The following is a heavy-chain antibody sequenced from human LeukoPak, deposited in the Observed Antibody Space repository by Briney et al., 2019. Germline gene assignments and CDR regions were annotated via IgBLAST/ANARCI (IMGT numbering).Heavy chain of an antibody. CDR1: GGSFSGYY. V-gene: IGHV4-34*01. Sequence: KPSETLSLTCAVYGGSFSGYYWSWIRQPPGKGLEWIGEINHSGSINYNPSLKSRVTISVGTSKNQFSLQLDSVTPEDTAVYYCAGVCGTGAVACSHWGQGTLVTVSS. D-gene: IGHD2-15*01. CDR3: AGVCGTGAVACSH. CDR2: INHSGSI. J-gene: IGHJ4*02.